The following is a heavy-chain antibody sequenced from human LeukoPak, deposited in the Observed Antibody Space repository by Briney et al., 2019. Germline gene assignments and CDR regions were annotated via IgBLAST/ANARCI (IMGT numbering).Heavy chain of an antibody. CDR3: ARHLRGYSYGPFDS. J-gene: IGHJ4*02. Sequence: PSETMSLTCVVSGGSVSVNNWWSWVRLPPGKGLEWIGDIYHAGSTNYNPSLKSRVTLSVDKSKNHLSLKMTSVTAADTAMYYCARHLRGYSYGPFDSWGQGTLVTVSS. V-gene: IGHV4-4*02. CDR2: IYHAGST. D-gene: IGHD5-18*01. CDR1: GGSVSVNNW.